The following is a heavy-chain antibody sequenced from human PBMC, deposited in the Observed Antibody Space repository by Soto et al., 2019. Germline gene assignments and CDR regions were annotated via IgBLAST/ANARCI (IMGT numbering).Heavy chain of an antibody. CDR3: AIGGQYYYGSGSYYNGEYYYYYGMDV. D-gene: IGHD3-10*01. Sequence: ASVKVSCKASGYTFTSYGISWVRQAPGQGLEWMGWISAYNGNTNYAQKLQGRVTMTTDTSTSTAYMELRSLRSDDTAVYYCAIGGQYYYGSGSYYNGEYYYYYGMDVWG. V-gene: IGHV1-18*01. J-gene: IGHJ6*02. CDR1: GYTFTSYG. CDR2: ISAYNGNT.